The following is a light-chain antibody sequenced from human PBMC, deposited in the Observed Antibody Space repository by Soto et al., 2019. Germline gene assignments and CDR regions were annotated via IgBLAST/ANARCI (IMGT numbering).Light chain of an antibody. CDR1: QTISSW. J-gene: IGKJ1*01. CDR3: QHYNSYSEA. V-gene: IGKV1-5*03. CDR2: KAS. Sequence: HMLQTPSNQCGYVGERVTLTCLSSQTISSWLAWYQQKPGKAPKLLIYKASTLKSGVPSRFSGSGSGTEFTLTISSLQPDDFATYYCQHYNSYSEAFGQGTKVDI.